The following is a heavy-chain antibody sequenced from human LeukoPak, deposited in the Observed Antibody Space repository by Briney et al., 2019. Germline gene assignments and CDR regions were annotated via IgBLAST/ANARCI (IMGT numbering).Heavy chain of an antibody. CDR1: AYTFTSYG. J-gene: IGHJ4*02. CDR2: ISAYNGNT. V-gene: IGHV1-18*01. Sequence: ASVKVSCKASAYTFTSYGISWVRHAPGQGLEWMGWISAYNGNTNYAQKLQGRVTMTTDTSTSTVYMELRSLRSDDTAVYYCARGWELMRRFDSWGQGTLVTVSS. D-gene: IGHD1-26*01. CDR3: ARGWELMRRFDS.